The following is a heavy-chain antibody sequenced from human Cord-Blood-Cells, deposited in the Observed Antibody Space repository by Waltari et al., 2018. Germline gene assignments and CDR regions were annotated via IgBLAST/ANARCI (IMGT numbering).Heavy chain of an antibody. CDR2: LYYRGST. D-gene: IGHD3-3*01. J-gene: IGHJ4*02. CDR3: ARQEMFGVVSYDY. CDR1: GGSISSSSYY. V-gene: IGHV4-39*01. Sequence: QLQLQESGPGLVKPSETLSLTCTVSGGSISSSSYYWGWIRQPPGKGLEWIGSLYYRGSTYYNPSLKSRVTISVDTSKNQFSLKLSSVTAADTAVYYCARQEMFGVVSYDYWGQGTLVTVSS.